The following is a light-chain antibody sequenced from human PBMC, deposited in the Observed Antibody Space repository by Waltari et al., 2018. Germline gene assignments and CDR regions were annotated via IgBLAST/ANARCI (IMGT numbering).Light chain of an antibody. CDR2: GAS. V-gene: IGKV3-20*01. J-gene: IGKJ1*01. Sequence: EIMLTQSPGTLSLSPGERATLSCRTSQSIGRSLAWYPQKPGQAPRLLIYGASSRATDIPDRFSGSGSGTDFSLTINTLEPEDCALYYCQHYVRLPMTFGQGTKVEIK. CDR3: QHYVRLPMT. CDR1: QSIGRS.